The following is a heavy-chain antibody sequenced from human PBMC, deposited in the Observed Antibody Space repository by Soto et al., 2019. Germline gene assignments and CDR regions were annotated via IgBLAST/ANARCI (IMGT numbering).Heavy chain of an antibody. Sequence: GGSLRLSCAASGFTFSSYAMSWVRQAPGKGLEWVSTIGGDGGGTYYADSVKGRFTVSRDNSKNTLYLQMNSLRAEDTAVYYCAKGANQWLDWYYYYGMDVWGQGTTVTVSS. CDR1: GFTFSSYA. CDR2: IGGDGGGT. CDR3: AKGANQWLDWYYYYGMDV. V-gene: IGHV3-23*01. J-gene: IGHJ6*02. D-gene: IGHD6-19*01.